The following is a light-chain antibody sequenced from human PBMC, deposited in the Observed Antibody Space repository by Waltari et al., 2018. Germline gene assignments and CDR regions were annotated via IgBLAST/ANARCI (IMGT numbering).Light chain of an antibody. Sequence: QSVLTQPPSVSGTPGQRVSISCSGSSSNIGTRSVNWYQQVPGTAPKLLIYSTNQLPSGVPERFSGSKSGTSASLAISGLQSEDEADYYCATWDDSLNGLFGGGTKLTVL. CDR3: ATWDDSLNGL. CDR2: STN. CDR1: SSNIGTRS. V-gene: IGLV1-44*01. J-gene: IGLJ2*01.